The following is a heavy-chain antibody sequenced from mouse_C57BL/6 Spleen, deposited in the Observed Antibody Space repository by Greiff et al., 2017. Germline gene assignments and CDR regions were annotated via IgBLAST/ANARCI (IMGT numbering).Heavy chain of an antibody. CDR3: SVNWDDYYYAMDY. V-gene: IGHV1-50*01. Sequence: QVQLQQPGAELVKPGASVKLSCKASGYTFTSYWMQWVKQRPGQGLEWIGEIDPSDSYTNYNQKFKGKATLTVDKSSSTAYMQLISLTSEDSAVYYCSVNWDDYYYAMDYWGQGTSVTVSS. D-gene: IGHD4-1*01. J-gene: IGHJ4*01. CDR2: IDPSDSYT. CDR1: GYTFTSYW.